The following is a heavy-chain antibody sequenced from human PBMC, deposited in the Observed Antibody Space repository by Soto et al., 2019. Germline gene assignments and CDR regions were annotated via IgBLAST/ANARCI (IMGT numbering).Heavy chain of an antibody. J-gene: IGHJ4*02. V-gene: IGHV1-18*04. D-gene: IGHD6-13*01. CDR2: ISAYDGDT. CDR1: GYTFTSYG. Sequence: ASVKVSCKASGYTFTSYGINWVRQAPGQGLELMGWISAYDGDTTYAQKFQGRVAMTTDTSTSTAYMELRNLRSDDTAVYYCARGRRFSISWEPIDYWGQGPVVTV. CDR3: ARGRRFSISWEPIDY.